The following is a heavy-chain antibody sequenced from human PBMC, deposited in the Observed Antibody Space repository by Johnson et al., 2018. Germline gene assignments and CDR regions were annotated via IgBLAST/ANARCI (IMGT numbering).Heavy chain of an antibody. CDR3: AKDGVLWGSQYFHH. Sequence: VQLVQSGGGLVQPGRSLRLSCAASGFTFDDYAMHWVRQAPGKGLEWVSGITLNSGSIAYADSVKGRFTISRDNAKKSLYLQMNSLRPEDTALYYCAKDGVLWGSQYFHHWGQGTLVIVSS. J-gene: IGHJ1*01. V-gene: IGHV3-9*01. D-gene: IGHD2-21*01. CDR1: GFTFDDYA. CDR2: ITLNSGSI.